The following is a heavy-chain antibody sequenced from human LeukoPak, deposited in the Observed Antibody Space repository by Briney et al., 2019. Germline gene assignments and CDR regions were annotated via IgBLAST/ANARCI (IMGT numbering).Heavy chain of an antibody. CDR1: GGPFSGYY. V-gene: IGHV4-31*11. J-gene: IGHJ4*02. Sequence: SETLSLTCAVYGGPFSGYYWSWIRQHPGKGLEWIGYIYYSGSTYYNPSLKSRVTISVDTSKNQFSLKLSSVTAADAAVYYCVGSSAAILVYWGQGTLVTVSS. D-gene: IGHD2-2*01. CDR3: VGSSAAILVY. CDR2: IYYSGST.